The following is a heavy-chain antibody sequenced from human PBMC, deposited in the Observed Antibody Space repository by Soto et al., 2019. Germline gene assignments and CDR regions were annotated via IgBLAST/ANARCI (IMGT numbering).Heavy chain of an antibody. Sequence: ASVKVSCKASGYTFTSYYMHWVRQAPGQGLEWMGIINPSGGSTSYAQKFQGRVTMTRDTSTSTVYMELSSLRSEDTAVYYCAREGGSYDYVFRPGWDVWGQGTTVTVSS. D-gene: IGHD3-16*01. CDR2: INPSGGST. J-gene: IGHJ6*02. V-gene: IGHV1-46*01. CDR3: AREGGSYDYVFRPGWDV. CDR1: GYTFTSYY.